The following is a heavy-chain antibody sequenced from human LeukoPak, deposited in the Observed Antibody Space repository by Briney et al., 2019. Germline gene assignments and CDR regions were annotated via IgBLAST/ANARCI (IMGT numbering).Heavy chain of an antibody. CDR2: ISDSGNT. J-gene: IGHJ4*02. Sequence: GGSLRLSCAASGFTLSSYAMSWVRQAPGKGLEWVSAISDSGNTYHADSVKGRFTISRDNSKNTLYLQMNSLRAEDTAVYYCARPNWGSFDYWGQGTLVTVSS. CDR1: GFTLSSYA. CDR3: ARPNWGSFDY. V-gene: IGHV3-23*01. D-gene: IGHD7-27*01.